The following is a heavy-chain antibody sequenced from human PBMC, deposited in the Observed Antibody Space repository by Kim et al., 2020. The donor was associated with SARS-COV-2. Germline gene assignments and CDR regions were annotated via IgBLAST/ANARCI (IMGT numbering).Heavy chain of an antibody. V-gene: IGHV4-34*01. CDR1: GGSLSDYY. J-gene: IGHJ5*02. D-gene: IGHD3-10*01. Sequence: SETLSLTCAVYGGSLSDYYWSWIRQPPGKGLEWIGQISHSVSTNYNPSLKSRVTISADTSKNEFSLKLSSVTAADTAVYYCASPRSKRFDPWGQGTLVTVSS. CDR3: ASPRSKRFDP. CDR2: ISHSVST.